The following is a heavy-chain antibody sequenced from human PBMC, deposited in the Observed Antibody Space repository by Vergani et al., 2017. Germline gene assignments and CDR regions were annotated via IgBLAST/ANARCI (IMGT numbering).Heavy chain of an antibody. CDR2: IYYSGST. Sequence: QVQLQQWGAGLLKPSETLSLTCAVYGGSFSGYYWSWIRQPPGKGLEWIGYIYYSGSTNYNPSLKSRVTISVDTSKNQFSLKLSSVTAADTAVYYCARSRAGDCYDYWGQGTLVTVSS. CDR3: ARSRAGDCYDY. D-gene: IGHD2-8*02. J-gene: IGHJ4*02. CDR1: GGSFSGYY. V-gene: IGHV4-34*11.